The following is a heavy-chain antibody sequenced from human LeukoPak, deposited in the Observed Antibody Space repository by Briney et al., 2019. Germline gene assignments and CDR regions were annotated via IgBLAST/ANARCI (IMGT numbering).Heavy chain of an antibody. CDR2: ISYDGSNK. CDR1: GFTFSSYG. Sequence: GGSLRLSCAASGFTFSSYGMHWVRQAPGKGLEWVAVISYDGSNKYYADSVKGRFTISRDNSKNTLYLQMNSLRAEDTAVYYCARGGSSWDFAFDIWGQGTMVTVPS. V-gene: IGHV3-30*03. CDR3: ARGGSSWDFAFDI. D-gene: IGHD6-13*01. J-gene: IGHJ3*02.